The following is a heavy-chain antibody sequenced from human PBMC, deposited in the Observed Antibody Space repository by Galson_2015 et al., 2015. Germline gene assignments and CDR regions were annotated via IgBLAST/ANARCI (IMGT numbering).Heavy chain of an antibody. D-gene: IGHD3-16*01. CDR1: ELTFSTYG. J-gene: IGHJ4*02. V-gene: IGHV3-33*01. CDR2: IWYDGSNK. Sequence: SLRLSCAASELTFSTYGMHWVRQAPGKGLEWVAVIWYDGSNKYYADSVKGRFTISRDNSKNTLYLQMNSLRAEDTAVYYCASGGGKARKLEGLDYWGQGTLVTVSS. CDR3: ASGGGKARKLEGLDY.